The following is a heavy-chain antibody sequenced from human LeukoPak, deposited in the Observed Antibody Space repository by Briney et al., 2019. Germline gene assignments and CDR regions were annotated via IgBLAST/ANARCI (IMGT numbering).Heavy chain of an antibody. CDR2: ISSSSSYI. Sequence: GGSLRLSCAASGFTFSSYSMNWVRQAPGKGLEWVSSISSSSSYIYYADSVKGRFTISRDNAKNSLYLQMNSLRAEDTAVYYCAGDSSGTTEFDPWGQGTLVTVSS. D-gene: IGHD1-7*01. CDR1: GFTFSSYS. J-gene: IGHJ5*02. V-gene: IGHV3-21*01. CDR3: AGDSSGTTEFDP.